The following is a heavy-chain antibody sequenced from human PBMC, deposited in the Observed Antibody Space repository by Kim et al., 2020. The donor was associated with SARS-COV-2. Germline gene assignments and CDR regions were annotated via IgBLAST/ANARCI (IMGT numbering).Heavy chain of an antibody. CDR3: VKDRDDYGDYAFDY. J-gene: IGHJ4*02. V-gene: IGHV3-23*01. CDR1: GFTFSIYV. CDR2: IRHSADDT. Sequence: GGSLRLSCAASGFTFSIYVMSWVRQAPGKGLEWVSGIRHSADDTYYADSVKGRFTISRDNSKNTLYLHMNSLRAEDTAVYYCVKDRDDYGDYAFDYWCQGTLVTVSS. D-gene: IGHD4-17*01.